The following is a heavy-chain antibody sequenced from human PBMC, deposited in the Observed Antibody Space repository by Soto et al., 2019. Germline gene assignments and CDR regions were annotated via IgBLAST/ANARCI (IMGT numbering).Heavy chain of an antibody. D-gene: IGHD6-19*01. Sequence: EVQLVESGGGLVQPGGSLRLSCAASGFTFSSYWMHWVRQAPGKGLVWVSRINSDGSSTSYADSVKGRFTISRDNAKNTLYLQMNSLRAEDTAVYYCARMWAVAGLYYYYGMDLWGQGTTVTVSS. J-gene: IGHJ6*02. V-gene: IGHV3-74*01. CDR2: INSDGSST. CDR1: GFTFSSYW. CDR3: ARMWAVAGLYYYYGMDL.